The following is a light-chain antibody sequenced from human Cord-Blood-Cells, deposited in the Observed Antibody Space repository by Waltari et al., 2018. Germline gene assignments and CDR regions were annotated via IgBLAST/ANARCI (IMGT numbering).Light chain of an antibody. Sequence: QSALTQPRSVSGSPGKSVTLSCNGTSSDVGGYKYVSGYPQHPGKAPKLMIYDVSKRPSGVPDRFSGSKPGNTASLTISGLQAEDEADYYCCSYAGSYTFEVFGGGTKLTVL. CDR2: DVS. CDR1: SSDVGGYKY. V-gene: IGLV2-11*01. J-gene: IGLJ3*02. CDR3: CSYAGSYTFEV.